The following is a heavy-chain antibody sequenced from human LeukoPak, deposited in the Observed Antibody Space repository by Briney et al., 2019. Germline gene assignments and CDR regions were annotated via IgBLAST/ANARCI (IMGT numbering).Heavy chain of an antibody. CDR3: ARDRDGYRYFDL. CDR2: ISYSGST. J-gene: IGHJ2*01. V-gene: IGHV4-59*01. CDR1: GGSIRNYF. D-gene: IGHD5-24*01. Sequence: SETLSLTCTVSGGSIRNYFWNWIRQPPGKGLEWIGYISYSGSTNYNPSLKSRVTISVDTSKNQFSLRLTSVTDADTAVYYCARDRDGYRYFDLWGRGTLVIVSS.